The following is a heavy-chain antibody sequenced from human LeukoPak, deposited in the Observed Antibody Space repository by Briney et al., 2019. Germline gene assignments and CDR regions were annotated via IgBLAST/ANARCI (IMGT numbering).Heavy chain of an antibody. CDR2: IYPGDSDT. CDR3: ARRGVWEPYYFDY. J-gene: IGHJ4*02. Sequence: GESLKISCKGSGDSFINYGIGWVRQMPGKGLEWMGIIYPGDSDTRYSPSFEGQVTISTDKSISTAYLQWSSLKASDTAMYYCARRGVWEPYYFDYWGQGSLVTVSS. D-gene: IGHD1-26*01. CDR1: GDSFINYG. V-gene: IGHV5-51*01.